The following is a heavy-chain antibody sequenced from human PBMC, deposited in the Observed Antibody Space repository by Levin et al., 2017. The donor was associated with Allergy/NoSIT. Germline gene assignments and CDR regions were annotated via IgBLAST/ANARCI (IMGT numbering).Heavy chain of an antibody. V-gene: IGHV1-8*01. J-gene: IGHJ5*02. Sequence: GESLKISCKASGYTFTSYDINWVRQATGQGLEWMGWMNPNSGNTGYAQKFQGRVTMTRNTSISTAYMELSSLRSEDTAVYYCARGSIAVVVVGNNWFDPWGQGTLVTVSS. CDR3: ARGSIAVVVVGNNWFDP. CDR1: GYTFTSYD. D-gene: IGHD2-15*01. CDR2: MNPNSGNT.